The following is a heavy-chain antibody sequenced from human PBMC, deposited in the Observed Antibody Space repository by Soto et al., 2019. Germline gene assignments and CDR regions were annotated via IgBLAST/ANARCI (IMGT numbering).Heavy chain of an antibody. CDR2: IIPIFGTA. J-gene: IGHJ6*02. CDR3: ARDIVVVPAAIRGDYYYYGMDV. D-gene: IGHD2-2*02. V-gene: IGHV1-69*01. Sequence: QVQLVQSGAEVKKPGSSVKVSCKASRGTFSSYAISWVRQAPGQGLEWMGGIIPIFGTANYAQKFQGRVTITADESTSTAYMELSSLRSEDTAVYYCARDIVVVPAAIRGDYYYYGMDVWGQGTTVTVSS. CDR1: RGTFSSYA.